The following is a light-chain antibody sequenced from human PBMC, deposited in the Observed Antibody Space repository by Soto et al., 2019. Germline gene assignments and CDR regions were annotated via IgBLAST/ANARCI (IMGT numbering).Light chain of an antibody. J-gene: IGKJ4*01. V-gene: IGKV1-39*01. Sequence: DIQMIQSPSSLSASVGDRVTITCRASQSISSYLNWYQQKPGKAPKLLISTASSLQSGVPSRFSGSGSGTDFTLTISSLQPEDFATYYCQQSYSTPLTFGGGTKVEIK. CDR2: TAS. CDR1: QSISSY. CDR3: QQSYSTPLT.